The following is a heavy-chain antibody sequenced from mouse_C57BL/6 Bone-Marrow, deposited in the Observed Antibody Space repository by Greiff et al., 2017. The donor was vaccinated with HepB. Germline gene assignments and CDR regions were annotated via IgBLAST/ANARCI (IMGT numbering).Heavy chain of an antibody. CDR1: GYTFTSYW. CDR3: ARDYYGNSYDY. CDR2: IDPSDSYT. V-gene: IGHV1-69*01. J-gene: IGHJ2*01. D-gene: IGHD2-1*01. Sequence: VQLQQPGAELVMPGASVKLSCKASGYTFTSYWMHWVKQRPGQGLEWIGEIDPSDSYTNYNQKFKGKSTLTVDKSSSTAYMQLSSLTSEDSAVYYCARDYYGNSYDYWGQGTTLTVSS.